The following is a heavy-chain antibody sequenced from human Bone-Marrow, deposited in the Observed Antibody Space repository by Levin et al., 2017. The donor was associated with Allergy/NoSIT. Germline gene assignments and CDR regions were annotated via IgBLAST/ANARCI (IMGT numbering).Heavy chain of an antibody. CDR2: IYPGDSDT. D-gene: IGHD4-17*01. CDR3: ARAGAYYGDYAVGLFDY. V-gene: IGHV5-51*01. CDR1: GYSFTSYW. Sequence: ASVKVSCKGSGYSFTSYWIGWVRQMPGKGLEWMGIIYPGDSDTRYSPSFQGQVTISADKSISTAYLQWSSLKASDTAMYYCARAGAYYGDYAVGLFDYWGQGTLVTVSS. J-gene: IGHJ4*02.